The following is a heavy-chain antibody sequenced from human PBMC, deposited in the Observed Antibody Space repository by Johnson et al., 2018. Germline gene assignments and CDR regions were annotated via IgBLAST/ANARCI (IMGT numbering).Heavy chain of an antibody. Sequence: QVQLVQSGGGVVQPGRSLRLSCAASGFTFSSYAMHWVRQAPGKGLEWVAVISYDGSNKYYADSVKGRFTISRDNSKNTLYLQMNSMGAEDTAVDYCARGGYSYGDDAFDIWGQGTMVTVSS. CDR1: GFTFSSYA. CDR2: ISYDGSNK. CDR3: ARGGYSYGDDAFDI. D-gene: IGHD5-18*01. V-gene: IGHV3-30*03. J-gene: IGHJ3*02.